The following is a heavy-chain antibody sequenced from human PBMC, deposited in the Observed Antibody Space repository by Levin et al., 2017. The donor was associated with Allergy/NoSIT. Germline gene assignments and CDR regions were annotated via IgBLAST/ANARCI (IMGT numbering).Heavy chain of an antibody. J-gene: IGHJ4*02. Sequence: GGSLRLSCAASGFTFDDYDMHWVRQAPGKGLEWVSGISWSTGSIGYADSVKGRFTISRDNAKNSLYLQMNNLRTEDTALYYCAKVQGGSSSFDYGGQGSVVTVFS. CDR2: ISWSTGSI. D-gene: IGHD6-13*01. CDR3: AKVQGGSSSFDY. CDR1: GFTFDDYD. V-gene: IGHV3-9*01.